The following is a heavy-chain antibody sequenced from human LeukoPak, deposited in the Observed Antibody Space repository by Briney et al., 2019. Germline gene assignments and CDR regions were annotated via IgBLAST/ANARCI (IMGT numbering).Heavy chain of an antibody. V-gene: IGHV1-3*03. CDR3: ARSYYLGSFDY. CDR1: GYTFTSYA. J-gene: IGHJ4*02. Sequence: GGSLRLSCAASGYTFTSYAMHWVRQAPGQRLEWMGWINAGNGNTKYSQEFQGRVTITRDTSASTAYMELSSLRSEDMAVYYCARSYYLGSFDYWGQGTLVTVSS. D-gene: IGHD3-22*01. CDR2: INAGNGNT.